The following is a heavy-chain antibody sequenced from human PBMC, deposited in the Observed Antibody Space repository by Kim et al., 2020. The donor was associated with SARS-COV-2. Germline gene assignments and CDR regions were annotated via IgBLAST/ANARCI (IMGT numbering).Heavy chain of an antibody. J-gene: IGHJ6*02. Sequence: GGSLRLFCAASGFTFRNYAMHWVRQAPGKGLDWVAVISYDGGNKFYADSVKGRFTISRDNSKKTLYLQMHSLRGEDTAVYYCARDPDNFWSYMDVWGQGTTVTVSS. CDR3: ARDPDNFWSYMDV. CDR1: GFTFRNYA. D-gene: IGHD3-3*01. V-gene: IGHV3-30*04. CDR2: ISYDGGNK.